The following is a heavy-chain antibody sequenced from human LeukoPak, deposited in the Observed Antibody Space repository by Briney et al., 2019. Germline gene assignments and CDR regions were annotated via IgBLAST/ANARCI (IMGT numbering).Heavy chain of an antibody. CDR3: ARDRDMVVRGVKYYYYYYGMDV. D-gene: IGHD3-10*01. Sequence: GGSLRLSCAASGFTFSSYAMLWVRQAPGKGLEWVAVISYDGSNKYYADSVKGRFTISRDNSKNTLYLQMNSLRAEDTAVYYCARDRDMVVRGVKYYYYYYGMDVWGQGTTVTVSS. CDR1: GFTFSSYA. V-gene: IGHV3-30-3*01. J-gene: IGHJ6*02. CDR2: ISYDGSNK.